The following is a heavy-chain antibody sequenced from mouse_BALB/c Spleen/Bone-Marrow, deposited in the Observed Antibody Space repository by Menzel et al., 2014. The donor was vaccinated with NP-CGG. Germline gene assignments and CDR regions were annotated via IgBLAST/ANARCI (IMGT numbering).Heavy chain of an antibody. Sequence: VQLQQSGAELVRPGVSVKISCTGSGYTFTDYAIHWVQQSHAKSLEWIGLISGYYGDAIYNQKFKGKATMTVDKSSRTAHMDLARLTAEDSAIYYCARSGKVRNAMDYWGQGTSVTVSS. V-gene: IGHV1-67*01. CDR2: ISGYYGDA. CDR3: ARSGKVRNAMDY. D-gene: IGHD2-14*01. J-gene: IGHJ4*01. CDR1: GYTFTDYA.